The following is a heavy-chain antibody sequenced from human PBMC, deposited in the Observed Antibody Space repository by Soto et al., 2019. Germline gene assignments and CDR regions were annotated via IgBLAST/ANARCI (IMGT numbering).Heavy chain of an antibody. V-gene: IGHV3-30-3*01. CDR1: GFTFSRYP. CDR3: AKGVGSYSFDY. Sequence: QVQLVESGGGVVQPGRSLRLSCAASGFTFSRYPMYWVRQAPGKGLEWVAVITYDGNNKYYADSVKGRFTISRDNAKNTLSLQMNNLRPEDTAVYYCAKGVGSYSFDYWGQGTLVTVSS. J-gene: IGHJ4*02. D-gene: IGHD1-26*01. CDR2: ITYDGNNK.